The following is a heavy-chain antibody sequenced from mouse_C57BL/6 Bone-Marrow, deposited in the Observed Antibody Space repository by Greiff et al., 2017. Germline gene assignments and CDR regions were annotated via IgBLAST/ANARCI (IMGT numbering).Heavy chain of an antibody. CDR3: ARSGIYYGDYAGFAY. J-gene: IGHJ3*01. CDR2: INPGSGGT. Sequence: VQLQQSGAELVRPGTSVKVSCKASGYAFTNYLIEWVKQRPGQGLEWIGVINPGSGGTNSNEKFKGKATLTADKSSSTAYMQLSSLTSEDSAVCFCARSGIYYGDYAGFAYWGQGTLVTVSA. V-gene: IGHV1-54*01. CDR1: GYAFTNYL. D-gene: IGHD2-13*01.